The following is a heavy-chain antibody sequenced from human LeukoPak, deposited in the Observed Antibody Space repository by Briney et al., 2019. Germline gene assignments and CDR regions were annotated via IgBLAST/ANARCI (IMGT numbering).Heavy chain of an antibody. CDR1: GFTFRSYG. Sequence: PGGSLRLSCAASGFTFRSYGMHWVRQAPGEGLEWVAVIWYDGSNKYCADSVKGRFTISRDNSKNTLYLEMSSLRAEDTAVYYCARVGSSSSLGFDYWGQGTLVTVSS. D-gene: IGHD6-6*01. J-gene: IGHJ4*02. CDR3: ARVGSSSSLGFDY. V-gene: IGHV3-33*01. CDR2: IWYDGSNK.